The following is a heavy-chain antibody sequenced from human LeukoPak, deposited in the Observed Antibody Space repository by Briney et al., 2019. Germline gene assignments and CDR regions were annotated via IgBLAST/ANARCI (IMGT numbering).Heavy chain of an antibody. Sequence: GGSLRLSCAASGFTFSSYPMSWVRQAPGKGLEWVSTIGSGDNTYYADSVKGRFTISRDNSKNTLYLQMNSLRAEDTAVYYCAKNVYYDSSGYRYYFHYMDVWGKGTTVTVSS. CDR2: IGSGDNT. CDR3: AKNVYYDSSGYRYYFHYMDV. V-gene: IGHV3-23*01. J-gene: IGHJ6*03. D-gene: IGHD3-22*01. CDR1: GFTFSSYP.